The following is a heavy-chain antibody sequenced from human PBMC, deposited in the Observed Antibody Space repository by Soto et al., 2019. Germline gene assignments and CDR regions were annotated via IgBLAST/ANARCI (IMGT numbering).Heavy chain of an antibody. Sequence: QVQLQQWGAGLLKPSETLSLTCAVYGGSFSGYYWSWIRQTPGKGLEWIGEVNHIGITNYSPSLKSRVTISADISRNQFSLKLSSVTVADTAIYYCARKGALLIGEQGVYFQHWGQGTPVTVSS. CDR3: ARKGALLIGEQGVYFQH. CDR1: GGSFSGYY. CDR2: VNHIGIT. J-gene: IGHJ1*01. V-gene: IGHV4-34*01. D-gene: IGHD4-17*01.